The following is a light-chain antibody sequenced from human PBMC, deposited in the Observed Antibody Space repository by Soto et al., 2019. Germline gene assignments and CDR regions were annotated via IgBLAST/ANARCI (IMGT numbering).Light chain of an antibody. V-gene: IGKV3D-15*01. CDR1: QRIGGN. J-gene: IGKJ1*01. Sequence: EIVMTQSPPTLSVSPGERPTLSCRASQRIGGNLAWYQQKPGQAPRLLIYGESTRATGIPARFSGSGSGTEFTLTISSLQSEDFAVYYCQQYNNWPPWTFGQGTKVEIK. CDR3: QQYNNWPPWT. CDR2: GES.